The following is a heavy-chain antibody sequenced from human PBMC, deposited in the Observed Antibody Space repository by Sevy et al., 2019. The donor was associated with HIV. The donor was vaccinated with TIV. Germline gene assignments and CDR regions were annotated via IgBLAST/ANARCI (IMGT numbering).Heavy chain of an antibody. V-gene: IGHV3-23*01. J-gene: IGHJ3*02. Sequence: GGSLRLSCAASGFTFSSYAMSWVRQAPGKGLEWVSAISGSGGSTYYEDSVKGRFTISRDNSKNTLYLQMNSLRAEDTAVYYCAKVGSGKIVVVPAAAFDIWGQGTMVTVSS. CDR2: ISGSGGST. CDR3: AKVGSGKIVVVPAAAFDI. D-gene: IGHD2-2*01. CDR1: GFTFSSYA.